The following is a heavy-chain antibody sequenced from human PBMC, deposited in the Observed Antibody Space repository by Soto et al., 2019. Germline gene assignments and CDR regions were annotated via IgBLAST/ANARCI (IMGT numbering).Heavy chain of an antibody. Sequence: QVQLVESGGGVVQPGRSLRLSCAASGFTFSSYAMHWVRQAPGKGLEWVAVISYDGSNKYYADSVKGRFTISRDNSKNALYPQMNSLRAEDTAVYYCARGRYDYVWGSYRIEPYYFDYWGQGTLVTVSS. CDR2: ISYDGSNK. CDR3: ARGRYDYVWGSYRIEPYYFDY. J-gene: IGHJ4*02. V-gene: IGHV3-30-3*01. D-gene: IGHD3-16*02. CDR1: GFTFSSYA.